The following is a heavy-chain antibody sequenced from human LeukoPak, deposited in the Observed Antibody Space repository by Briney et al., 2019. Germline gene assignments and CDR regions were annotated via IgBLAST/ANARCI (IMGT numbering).Heavy chain of an antibody. D-gene: IGHD1-1*01. CDR2: IYYSGST. V-gene: IGHV4-59*01. Sequence: SETLSLTCTVSGGSISSYYWSWIRQPPGKGLEWIGYIYYSGSTNYNPSLKSRVTISVDTSKNQFSLKLSSVTAADAAVYYCARMNLDDGTFDYWGQGTLVTVSS. CDR3: ARMNLDDGTFDY. J-gene: IGHJ4*02. CDR1: GGSISSYY.